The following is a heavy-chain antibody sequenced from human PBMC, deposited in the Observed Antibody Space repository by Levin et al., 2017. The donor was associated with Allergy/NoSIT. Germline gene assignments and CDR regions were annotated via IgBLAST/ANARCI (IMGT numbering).Heavy chain of an antibody. D-gene: IGHD4-23*01. V-gene: IGHV3-23*01. CDR3: ANRGGYDGNSGPFNY. CDR1: GFTFSTYA. CDR2: ISGGGGNT. Sequence: PGGSLRLSCAASGFTFSTYAMSWVRQAPGKGLEWVSGISGGGGNTYHSDSVKDRFTISRDNSKNTLFLQMNSLRAEDTAIYYCANRGGYDGNSGPFNYWGQGTLVTVSS. J-gene: IGHJ4*02.